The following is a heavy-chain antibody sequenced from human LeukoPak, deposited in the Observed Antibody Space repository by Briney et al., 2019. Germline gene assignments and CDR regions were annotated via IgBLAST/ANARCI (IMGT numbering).Heavy chain of an antibody. CDR3: ARDWEMVVAATPGY. D-gene: IGHD2-15*01. Sequence: GESLKISCKGSGYRFSSYWIGWVRQMPGKGLECVGIIYPGDSDTRYSPSFQGQVTISADKSISTAYLQWSSLRAEDTAVYYCARDWEMVVAATPGYWGQGTLVTVSS. J-gene: IGHJ4*02. CDR2: IYPGDSDT. V-gene: IGHV5-51*01. CDR1: GYRFSSYW.